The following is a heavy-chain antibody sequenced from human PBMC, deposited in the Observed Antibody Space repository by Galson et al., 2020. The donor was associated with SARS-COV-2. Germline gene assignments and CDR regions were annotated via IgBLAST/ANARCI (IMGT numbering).Heavy chain of an antibody. CDR1: GFTFRSYG. D-gene: IGHD3-16*02. V-gene: IGHV3-23*01. CDR3: AKDQMITYGVVPVSFHFYGMDV. J-gene: IGHJ6*02. Sequence: GESLKISCVASGFTFRSYGMSWVRQAPGQGLEWISVISGGGDTTFYADSAKGRFTVSRDNSKNTLYIQLNNLRAEDTGVYYCAKDQMITYGVVPVSFHFYGMDVWGQGATVTVSS. CDR2: ISGGGDTT.